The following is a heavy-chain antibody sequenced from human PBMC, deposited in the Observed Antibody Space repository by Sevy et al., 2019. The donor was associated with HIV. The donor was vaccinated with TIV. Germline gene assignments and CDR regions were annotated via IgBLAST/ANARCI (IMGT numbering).Heavy chain of an antibody. CDR1: GGSISSSSYF. V-gene: IGHV4-39*02. Sequence: SETLSLTCTVSGGSISSSSYFWGWIRQPPGKGLEWIGSLYSTGRTSYNPSLRSRVTVSADTSKNVFTLRLTSVIATDTAVYYCATPRGNAWTEGTGGYFDLWGRGTLVTVSS. D-gene: IGHD1-1*01. J-gene: IGHJ2*01. CDR3: ATPRGNAWTEGTGGYFDL. CDR2: LYSTGRT.